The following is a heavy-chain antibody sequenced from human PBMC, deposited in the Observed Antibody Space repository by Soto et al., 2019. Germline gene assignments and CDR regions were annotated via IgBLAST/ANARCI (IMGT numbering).Heavy chain of an antibody. D-gene: IGHD4-17*01. Sequence: EVQLVESGGGLVQPGGSLRLSCAASVFAFSNYWIHWVRQAPGKGLVWVSRMNSDGTSTSYADSVRGRFTISRDNAKNTLYLQMNSLRAEDTAVYYCTRSGDADYEQRDDAFDIWGQGTMVTVSS. CDR3: TRSGDADYEQRDDAFDI. V-gene: IGHV3-74*01. J-gene: IGHJ3*02. CDR2: MNSDGTST. CDR1: VFAFSNYW.